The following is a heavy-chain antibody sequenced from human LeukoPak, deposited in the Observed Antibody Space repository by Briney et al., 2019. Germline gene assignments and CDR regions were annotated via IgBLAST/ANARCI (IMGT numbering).Heavy chain of an antibody. Sequence: SSETLSLTCAVYGGSFSGYYWSWIRQPPGKGLEWIGEINHSGSTNYNPSLKSRVTISVDTSRNQFSLKLSSVTAADTAVYYCARGASDSSGPMGSFDYWGQGTLVTVSS. V-gene: IGHV4-34*01. CDR3: ARGASDSSGPMGSFDY. CDR2: INHSGST. J-gene: IGHJ4*02. D-gene: IGHD3-22*01. CDR1: GGSFSGYY.